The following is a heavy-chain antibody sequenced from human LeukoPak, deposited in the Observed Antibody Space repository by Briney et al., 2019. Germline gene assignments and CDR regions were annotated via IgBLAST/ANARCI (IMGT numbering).Heavy chain of an antibody. CDR3: ARHLIALAGKPFDY. CDR2: IYPDDSDT. V-gene: IGHV5-51*01. CDR1: GYTFTKHW. J-gene: IGHJ4*02. D-gene: IGHD6-19*01. Sequence: GESLKISCKGSGYTFTKHWIGWVRQMPGKGLEWMGIIYPDDSDTRYSPSFQGQVTISVDKSISTAYLQWSSLKASDTAIYYCARHLIALAGKPFDYWGQGTLVTVSS.